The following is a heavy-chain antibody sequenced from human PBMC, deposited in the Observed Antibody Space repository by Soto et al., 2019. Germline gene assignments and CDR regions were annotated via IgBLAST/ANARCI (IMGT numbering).Heavy chain of an antibody. Sequence: EVQVVESGGGLIQPGGSLRLSCAGSGFDFSKYNMDWVRQAPGKGLEWISYISNTSRTKFYADSVKGRFTISRDNARSSLFMEMNSPRDEDTAIYYCARDGNRGYDMDVWGQGTTVTVSS. J-gene: IGHJ6*02. CDR2: ISNTSRTK. D-gene: IGHD1-1*01. CDR3: ARDGNRGYDMDV. CDR1: GFDFSKYN. V-gene: IGHV3-48*02.